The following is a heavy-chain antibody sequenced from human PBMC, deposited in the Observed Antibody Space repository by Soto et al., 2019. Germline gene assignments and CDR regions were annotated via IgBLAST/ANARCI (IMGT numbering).Heavy chain of an antibody. Sequence: SVKVSCKASGGTFSSYAISWVRQAPGQGLEWMGGIIPIFGTANYAQKFQGRVTITADESTSTAYMELSSLRSEDTAVYYCARDTGYCSSTSCYKEPYYYGMDVWGQGTTVTVS. D-gene: IGHD2-2*02. V-gene: IGHV1-69*13. CDR3: ARDTGYCSSTSCYKEPYYYGMDV. CDR1: GGTFSSYA. J-gene: IGHJ6*02. CDR2: IIPIFGTA.